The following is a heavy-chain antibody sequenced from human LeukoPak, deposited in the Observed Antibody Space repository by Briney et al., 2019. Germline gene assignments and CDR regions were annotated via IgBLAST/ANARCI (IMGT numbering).Heavy chain of an antibody. Sequence: ASVKVSCKASGYTFTGYYMHWVRQAPGQGLEWMGWINPNSGGTNYAQKFQGRVTMTRDTSISTAYMELSRLRSDDTAVYYCGRRAMVRGVNWFDPWGQGTLVTVSS. CDR2: INPNSGGT. V-gene: IGHV1-2*02. CDR1: GYTFTGYY. D-gene: IGHD3-10*01. J-gene: IGHJ5*02. CDR3: GRRAMVRGVNWFDP.